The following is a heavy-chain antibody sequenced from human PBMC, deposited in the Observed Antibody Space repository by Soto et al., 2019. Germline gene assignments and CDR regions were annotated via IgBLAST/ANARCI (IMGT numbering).Heavy chain of an antibody. D-gene: IGHD3-10*01. CDR3: ARDRMVRGVPLYYFDY. CDR2: IIPIFGTA. J-gene: IGHJ4*02. CDR1: GGTFSSYA. Sequence: SVKVSCKASGGTFSSYAISWVRQAPGQGLEWMGGIIPIFGTANYAQKFQGRVTITADESTSTAYMELSSLRSEDTAVYYCARDRMVRGVPLYYFDYWGQGTLVTVSS. V-gene: IGHV1-69*13.